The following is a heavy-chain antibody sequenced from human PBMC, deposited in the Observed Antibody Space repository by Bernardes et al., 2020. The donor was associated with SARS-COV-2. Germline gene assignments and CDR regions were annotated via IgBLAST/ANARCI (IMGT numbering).Heavy chain of an antibody. CDR2: ISWNSGAI. D-gene: IGHD3-10*01. CDR3: AKDLSKVRYYYGMDV. J-gene: IGHJ6*02. Sequence: GGSLRLSCAASGFSFDDYAMHWVRQAPGKGLEWVAGISWNSGAIRYADSVKGRFTISRDNGRNTLFLQMDSLRAADTALYYCAKDLSKVRYYYGMDVWGQGTTVTVSS. V-gene: IGHV3-9*01. CDR1: GFSFDDYA.